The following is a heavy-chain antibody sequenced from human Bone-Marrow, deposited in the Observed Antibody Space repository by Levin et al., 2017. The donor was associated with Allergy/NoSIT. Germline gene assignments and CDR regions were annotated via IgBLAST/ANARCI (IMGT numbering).Heavy chain of an antibody. CDR1: GFNFHLFA. D-gene: IGHD7-27*01. CDR2: ISYNGSHQ. V-gene: IGHV3-30*04. Sequence: SCAASGFNFHLFALHWVRQTPGKGLESVAVISYNGSHQFYTDSMKGRFTISRDNSKNTLYLQMSSLRPDDSGVYFCARAGPPQSDYYYAMDVWGQGTTVTVSS. J-gene: IGHJ6*02. CDR3: ARAGPPQSDYYYAMDV.